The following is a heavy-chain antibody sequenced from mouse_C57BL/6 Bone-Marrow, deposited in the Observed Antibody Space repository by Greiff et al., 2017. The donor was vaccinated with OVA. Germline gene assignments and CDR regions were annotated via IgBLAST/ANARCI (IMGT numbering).Heavy chain of an antibody. CDR1: GYSFTGYY. CDR3: ARRTGGSLDY. D-gene: IGHD1-1*02. J-gene: IGHJ2*01. CDR2: INPSTGGT. V-gene: IGHV1-42*01. Sequence: DVKLQESGPELVKPGASVKISCKASGYSFTGYYMNWVKQSPEKSLEWIGEINPSTGGTTYNQKFKAKATLTVDKSSSTAYMQLKSLTSEDSAVYYCARRTGGSLDYWGQGTTLTVSS.